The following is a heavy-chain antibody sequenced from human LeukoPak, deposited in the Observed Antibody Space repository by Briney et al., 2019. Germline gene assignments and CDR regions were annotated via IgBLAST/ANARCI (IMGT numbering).Heavy chain of an antibody. J-gene: IGHJ4*02. CDR1: GGSFSGYY. CDR2: INHSGSA. CDR3: ARGKGTVTTH. V-gene: IGHV4-34*01. D-gene: IGHD4-17*01. Sequence: SSETLSLTCTVSGGSFSGYYCTWIRQPPGKGLEWIGEINHSGSANYNPSLKSRGTISLDTPKNQFSLKLSSVTAADTAVYYCARGKGTVTTHWGQGTLVTVSS.